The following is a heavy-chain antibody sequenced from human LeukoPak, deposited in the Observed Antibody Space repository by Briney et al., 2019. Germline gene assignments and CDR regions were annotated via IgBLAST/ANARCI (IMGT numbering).Heavy chain of an antibody. J-gene: IGHJ5*02. Sequence: GASVKVSCKASGYTFTVYYMHWVRQAPGQGLEWMGWISAYNGNTNYAQKLQGRVTMTTDTSTSTAYMELRSLRSDDTAVYYCARDSSPMVYAIEVWFDPWGQGTLVTVSS. V-gene: IGHV1-18*04. CDR3: ARDSSPMVYAIEVWFDP. CDR1: GYTFTVYY. D-gene: IGHD2-8*01. CDR2: ISAYNGNT.